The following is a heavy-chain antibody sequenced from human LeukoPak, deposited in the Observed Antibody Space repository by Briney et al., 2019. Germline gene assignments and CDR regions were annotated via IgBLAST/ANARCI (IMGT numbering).Heavy chain of an antibody. Sequence: GGSLRLSCAASGFTFDDHGMSWVRQAPGKGLEWVSGINWNGGSTGYADSVKGRFIISRDNAKNSLYLQMNSLSAEDTATYYRARDRRDGYNVLDYWGQGTLVTVSS. V-gene: IGHV3-20*04. CDR3: ARDRRDGYNVLDY. D-gene: IGHD5-24*01. CDR1: GFTFDDHG. J-gene: IGHJ4*02. CDR2: INWNGGST.